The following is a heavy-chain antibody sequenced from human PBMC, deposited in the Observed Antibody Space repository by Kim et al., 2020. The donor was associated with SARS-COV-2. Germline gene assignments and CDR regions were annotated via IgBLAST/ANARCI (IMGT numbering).Heavy chain of an antibody. J-gene: IGHJ4*02. CDR3: TTGRYRLSSGTLMGY. D-gene: IGHD3-22*01. Sequence: GGSLRLSCAASGFTFSNAWMSWVRQAPGKGLEWVGRIKSKTDGGTTDYAAPVKGRFTISRDDSKNTLYLQMNSLKTEDTAVYYCTTGRYRLSSGTLMGYWGQGTLVTVSS. V-gene: IGHV3-15*01. CDR2: IKSKTDGGTT. CDR1: GFTFSNAW.